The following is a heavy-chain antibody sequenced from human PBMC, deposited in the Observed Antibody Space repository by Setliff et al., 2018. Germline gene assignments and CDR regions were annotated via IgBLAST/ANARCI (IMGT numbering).Heavy chain of an antibody. CDR1: GGSISSDTYY. D-gene: IGHD3-22*01. J-gene: IGHJ4*02. Sequence: ETLSLTCTVSGGSISSDTYYWGWIRQPPGKGLEWIASIYRSGSTYYNPSLKSRVTISVDTSKNQFPLKLSSVTASDTAVYYCARQLCSSGYCYATTFDYWGQGTLVTVSS. CDR2: IYRSGST. CDR3: ARQLCSSGYCYATTFDY. V-gene: IGHV4-39*06.